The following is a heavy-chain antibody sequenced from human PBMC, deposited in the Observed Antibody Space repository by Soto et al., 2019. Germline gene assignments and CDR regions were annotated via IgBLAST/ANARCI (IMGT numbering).Heavy chain of an antibody. J-gene: IGHJ6*02. CDR1: GGAFSSYA. CDR2: IIPIFGTA. Sequence: SVKVSCKASGGAFSSYAISWVRQAPGQGLEWMGGIIPIFGTANYAQKFQGRVTITADKSTSTAYMELSSLRSEDTAVYYCAREMPNYYGMDVWGQGPTVTVSS. V-gene: IGHV1-69*06. CDR3: AREMPNYYGMDV. D-gene: IGHD2-2*01.